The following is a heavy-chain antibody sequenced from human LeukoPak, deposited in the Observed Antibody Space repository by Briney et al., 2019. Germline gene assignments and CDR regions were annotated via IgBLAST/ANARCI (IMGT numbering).Heavy chain of an antibody. CDR1: GYTLTELS. CDR3: ATALPYYYDSSGSKLGDY. CDR2: FDPEDGET. J-gene: IGHJ4*02. V-gene: IGHV1-24*01. D-gene: IGHD3-22*01. Sequence: ASVKVSCKVSGYTLTELSMHWVRQAPGKGLEWMGGFDPEDGETIYAQKFQGRVTMTEDTSTDTAYMELSILRSEDTAVYYCATALPYYYDSSGSKLGDYWGQGTLVTVSS.